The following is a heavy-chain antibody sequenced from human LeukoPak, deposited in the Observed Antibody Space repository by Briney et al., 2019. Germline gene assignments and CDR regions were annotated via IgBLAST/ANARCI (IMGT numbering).Heavy chain of an antibody. CDR2: MNPNSGNT. D-gene: IGHD6-13*01. CDR1: GYTFTSYD. CDR3: ATLAASSSWYPQDFDY. Sequence: ASVKVSCTASGYTFTSYDINWARQATGQGLEWMGWMNPNSGNTGYAQKFQGRVTITRNTSISTAYMELSSLRSEDTAVYYCATLAASSSWYPQDFDYWGQGTLVTVSS. J-gene: IGHJ4*02. V-gene: IGHV1-8*03.